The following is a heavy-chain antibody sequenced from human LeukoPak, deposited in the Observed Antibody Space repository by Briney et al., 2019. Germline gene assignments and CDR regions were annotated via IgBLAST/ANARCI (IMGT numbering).Heavy chain of an antibody. CDR1: GYSISSGYY. CDR2: SGST. CDR3: ARELRGLRYFAWFYDAFDI. V-gene: IGHV4-38-2*02. D-gene: IGHD3-9*01. J-gene: IGHJ3*02. Sequence: PSETLSLTCTVSGYSISSGYYWGWIRQPPGKGLEWIGSSGSTYYNPSLKSRVTISVDTSKNQFSLKLSSVTAADTAVYYCARELRGLRYFAWFYDAFDIWGQGTMVTVSS.